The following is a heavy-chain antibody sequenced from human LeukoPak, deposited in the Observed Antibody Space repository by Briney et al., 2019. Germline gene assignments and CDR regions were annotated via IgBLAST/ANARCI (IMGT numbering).Heavy chain of an antibody. J-gene: IGHJ4*02. V-gene: IGHV3-30*02. Sequence: GGSLRLSCTASGFTFGDYAMSWVRQAPGKGLEWVGFIRYDASAEYYASSVKGRFTISRDNLSNTLYLHMDSLRGDDTAVYYCARYDFRSGFYPLDYWGQGTLVTVSS. CDR3: ARYDFRSGFYPLDY. CDR1: GFTFGDYA. D-gene: IGHD3-3*01. CDR2: IRYDASAE.